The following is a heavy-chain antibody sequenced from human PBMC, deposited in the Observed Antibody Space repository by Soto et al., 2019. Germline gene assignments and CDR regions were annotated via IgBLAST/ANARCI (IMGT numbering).Heavy chain of an antibody. J-gene: IGHJ6*02. V-gene: IGHV3-48*03. Sequence: GGSLRLSCAVSGFTFSSYEMNWVRQAPGKGLEWVSYIGTSGKTIYYADSVRGRFTISRDNAKNSLYLQMNSLRAEDTAVYFCARDPAIYSGKFDYGLDVWGRGTTVTVSS. CDR1: GFTFSSYE. CDR3: ARDPAIYSGKFDYGLDV. CDR2: IGTSGKTI. D-gene: IGHD4-4*01.